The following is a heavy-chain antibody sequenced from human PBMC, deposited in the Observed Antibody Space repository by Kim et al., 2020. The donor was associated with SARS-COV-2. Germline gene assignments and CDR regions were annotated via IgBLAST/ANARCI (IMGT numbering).Heavy chain of an antibody. CDR3: AREEENSIGCLGDS. J-gene: IGHJ4*02. CDR2: IWYDESNK. Sequence: GGSLRLSCSASGFNFSNYGVHWVRQAPGKGLEWVAAIWYDESNKYYGDSVKGRFTISRDNSKNTVYLQRNSLRAGDTAVYYCAREEENSIGCLGDSWGQGTLVTVSS. D-gene: IGHD6-19*01. CDR1: GFNFSNYG. V-gene: IGHV3-33*01.